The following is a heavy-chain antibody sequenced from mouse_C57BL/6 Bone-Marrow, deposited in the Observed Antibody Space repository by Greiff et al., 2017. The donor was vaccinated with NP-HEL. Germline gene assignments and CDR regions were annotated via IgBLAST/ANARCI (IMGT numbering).Heavy chain of an antibody. CDR1: GYTFTSYW. D-gene: IGHD2-4*01. V-gene: IGHV1-50*01. CDR2: IDPSDSYT. Sequence: QVQLQQPGAELVKPGASVKLSCKASGYTFTSYWMQWVKQRPGQGLEWIGEIDPSDSYTNYNQKFKGKATLTVDTSSSTAYMQLSSLTSEDSAVYYCARDDYDLPYFDYWGQGTTLTVS. J-gene: IGHJ2*01. CDR3: ARDDYDLPYFDY.